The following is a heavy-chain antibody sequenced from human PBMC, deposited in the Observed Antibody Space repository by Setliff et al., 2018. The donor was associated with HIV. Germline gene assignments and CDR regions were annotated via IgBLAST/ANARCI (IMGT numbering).Heavy chain of an antibody. V-gene: IGHV1-3*01. CDR3: ANSVTDASYWYFIH. CDR2: INSGTGNT. CDR1: GFIFTNYG. J-gene: IGHJ2*01. Sequence: ASVKVSCKASGFIFTNYGIHWVRQAPGHSLEWMGFINSGTGNTIYSQKFRGRVTFSRDTSASTAYMELSSLRSEDTAVYYCANSVTDASYWYFIHWGRGSPVTSPQ. D-gene: IGHD4-17*01.